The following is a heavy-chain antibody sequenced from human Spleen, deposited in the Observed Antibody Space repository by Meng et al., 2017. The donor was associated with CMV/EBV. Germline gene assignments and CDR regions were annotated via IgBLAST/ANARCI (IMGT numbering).Heavy chain of an antibody. CDR2: IYSGGST. V-gene: IGHV3-66*02. J-gene: IGHJ3*02. D-gene: IGHD3-22*01. Sequence: GESLKISCAASGFTFSRYRMNWVRQAPGKGLEWVSVIYSGGSTYYADSVKGRFTISRDNSKNTLYLQMNSLRAEDTAVYYCARDLEFGYYYDSSGYRAFDIWGQGTMVTVSS. CDR1: GFTFSRYR. CDR3: ARDLEFGYYYDSSGYRAFDI.